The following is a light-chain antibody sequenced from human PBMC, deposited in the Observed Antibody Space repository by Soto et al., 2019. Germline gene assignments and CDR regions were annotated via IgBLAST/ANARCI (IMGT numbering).Light chain of an antibody. CDR1: QSVTNK. J-gene: IGKJ1*01. CDR2: DAS. CDR3: QQYDQWWT. Sequence: EMLMTQSPSTLSVSPGERVSLSCWASQSVTNKLAWYQQRPGQPPRLLLYDASIRATGIPARLSGSGSGTAYSLTISSLQSEDFGVYFCQQYDQWWTFGQGTKVDIK. V-gene: IGKV3-15*01.